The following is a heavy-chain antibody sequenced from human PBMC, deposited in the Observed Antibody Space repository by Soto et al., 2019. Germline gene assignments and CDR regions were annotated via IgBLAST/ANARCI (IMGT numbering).Heavy chain of an antibody. Sequence: QLQLQESGSGLVKPSQTLSLTCAVSGGSISSGGYSWSWIRQPPGKGLEWIGYISHSGSTYYNPSLKSRVAISVDRSKNQFSLKLSSVTAADTAVYYCASEHWLGGMDVWGQGTTVTVSS. J-gene: IGHJ6*02. CDR3: ASEHWLGGMDV. V-gene: IGHV4-30-2*01. CDR2: ISHSGST. CDR1: GGSISSGGYS. D-gene: IGHD3-22*01.